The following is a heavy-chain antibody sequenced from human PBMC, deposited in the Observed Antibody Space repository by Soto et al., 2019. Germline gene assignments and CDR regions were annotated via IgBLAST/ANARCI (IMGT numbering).Heavy chain of an antibody. Sequence: SLRLSCAASGFTFRSYGMHWVRQAPGKELEWVAVIWYDGNIKYYADSEKGRFTISRDNSKNTLYLQMNSLRAEDTAVYYCAKDRSRYCSSSTCHGALDSWGQGTLVTGS. CDR3: AKDRSRYCSSSTCHGALDS. V-gene: IGHV3-33*06. J-gene: IGHJ4*02. CDR1: GFTFRSYG. D-gene: IGHD2-2*01. CDR2: IWYDGNIK.